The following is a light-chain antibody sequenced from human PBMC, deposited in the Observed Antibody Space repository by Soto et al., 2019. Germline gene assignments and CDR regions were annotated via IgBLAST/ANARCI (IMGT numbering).Light chain of an antibody. CDR3: SSYTSSSTPYV. CDR2: DVT. J-gene: IGLJ1*01. CDR1: SRDVGGYNY. V-gene: IGLV2-14*01. Sequence: QSALTQPASVSGSPGQSITISCTGTSRDVGGYNYVSWYQQHPVKAPKLMIYDVTNRPSGVSDRFSGYKSGNTASLTISGLQAEDEADYYCSSYTSSSTPYVFGTGTKLTVL.